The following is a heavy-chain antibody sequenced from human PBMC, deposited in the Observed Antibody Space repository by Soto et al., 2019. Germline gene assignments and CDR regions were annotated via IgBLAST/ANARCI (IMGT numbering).Heavy chain of an antibody. CDR2: ISAHNDNT. CDR1: GYTFTSYG. CDR3: ARWRYGDY. D-gene: IGHD1-1*01. J-gene: IGHJ4*02. V-gene: IGHV1-18*01. Sequence: QVNLVQSGAEVRKPGASVKVSCKGSGYTFTSYGIAWVRQAPGQGLEWMGWISAHNDNTNYAQKVKGRVTVTRDTSTSTAYMELRNLRSDDTAVYYCARWRYGDYWGQGALVTVSS.